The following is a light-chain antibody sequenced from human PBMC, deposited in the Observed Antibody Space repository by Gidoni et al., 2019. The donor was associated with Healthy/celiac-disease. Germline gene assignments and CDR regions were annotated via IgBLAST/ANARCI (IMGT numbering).Light chain of an antibody. V-gene: IGKV1-5*03. J-gene: IGKJ1*01. CDR2: KAS. Sequence: DIQMNQSPSTLSASVGDRVTITCRASQSISSWLAWYQQKPGKAPKLLIYKASSLESGVPSRFSVSGSVTEFTLTISSLQPDDFATYYCQQYNSYSPWTFGQXTKVEI. CDR1: QSISSW. CDR3: QQYNSYSPWT.